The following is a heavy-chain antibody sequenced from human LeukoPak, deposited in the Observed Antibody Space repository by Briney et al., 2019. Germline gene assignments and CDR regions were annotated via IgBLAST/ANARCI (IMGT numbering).Heavy chain of an antibody. CDR2: IYPGDSDT. D-gene: IGHD6-19*01. CDR1: GYSFTSYW. CDR3: ARHFPNSRDWYMDYYYYYMDL. J-gene: IGHJ6*03. Sequence: GESLKISCKGSGYSFTSYWIGWVRQMPGKGLEWMGIIYPGDSDTRYSPSFQGQVTISADKSISTAYLQWSSLKASDTAMYYCARHFPNSRDWYMDYYYYYMDLWRKETTVTVSS. V-gene: IGHV5-51*01.